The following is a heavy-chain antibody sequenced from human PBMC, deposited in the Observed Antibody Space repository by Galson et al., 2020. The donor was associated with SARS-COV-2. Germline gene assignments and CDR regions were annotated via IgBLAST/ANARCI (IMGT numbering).Heavy chain of an antibody. CDR3: ARDGQWLVPNAMDV. V-gene: IGHV3-33*01. CDR2: IWYDASNK. D-gene: IGHD6-19*01. J-gene: IGHJ6*02. CDR1: GFTFSPYG. Sequence: GGSLRLSCIGSGFTFSPYGMHWVRQAPGKGLEWVAVIWYDASNKYYADSVKGRFTLSRDNSKNTLYLQMNSLRVEDTAVYYCARDGQWLVPNAMDVWGQGTAVTVSS.